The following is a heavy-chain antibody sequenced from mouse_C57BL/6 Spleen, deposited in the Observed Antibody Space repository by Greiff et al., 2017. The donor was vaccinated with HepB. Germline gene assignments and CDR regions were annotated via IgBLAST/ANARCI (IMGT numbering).Heavy chain of an antibody. CDR1: GFNIKDYY. J-gene: IGHJ4*01. CDR3: TTNYGSSLYYAMDY. V-gene: IGHV14-1*01. CDR2: IDPEDGDT. D-gene: IGHD1-1*01. Sequence: VHVKQSGAELVRPGASVKLSCTASGFNIKDYYMHWVKQRPEQGLEWIGRIDPEDGDTEYAPKFQGKATMTADTSSNTAYLQLSSLTSEDTAVYYCTTNYGSSLYYAMDYWGQGTSVTVSS.